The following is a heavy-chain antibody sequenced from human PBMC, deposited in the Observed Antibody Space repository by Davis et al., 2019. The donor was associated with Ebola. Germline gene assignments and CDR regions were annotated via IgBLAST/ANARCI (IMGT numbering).Heavy chain of an antibody. Sequence: GESLKISCAASGFTFSSYAMSWVRQAPGKGLEWVSVVDNGGGDATFYADSVKGRFTVSRDNSRNTVYLQMNSLRAEDTAVYYCAKNYDTGGYWAFGYWGQGTLVTVSS. CDR1: GFTFSSYA. CDR3: AKNYDTGGYWAFGY. CDR2: VDNGGGDAT. J-gene: IGHJ4*02. D-gene: IGHD3-22*01. V-gene: IGHV3-23*01.